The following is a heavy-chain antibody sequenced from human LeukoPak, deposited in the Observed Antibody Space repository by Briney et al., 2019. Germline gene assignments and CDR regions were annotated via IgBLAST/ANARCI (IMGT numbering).Heavy chain of an antibody. CDR3: ARDGPAVVTAIANYYYYYMDV. CDR1: GLTFSSYE. D-gene: IGHD2-21*02. V-gene: IGHV3-48*03. J-gene: IGHJ6*03. Sequence: GGSLRLSCAASGLTFSSYEMNWVRQAPGKGLEWVSYISSSGSTIYYADSVKGRFTISRDNAKNSLYLQMNSLRAEDTAVYYCARDGPAVVTAIANYYYYYMDVWGKGTTVTISS. CDR2: ISSSGSTI.